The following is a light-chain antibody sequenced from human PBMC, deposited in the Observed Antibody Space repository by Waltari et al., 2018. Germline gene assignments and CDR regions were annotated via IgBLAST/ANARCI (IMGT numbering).Light chain of an antibody. CDR3: QSYGSDWV. J-gene: IGLJ3*02. CDR1: RSNIGAGFP. CDR2: GNN. V-gene: IGLV1-40*01. Sequence: QSVLTQPPSVSGAPGQRVTISCTGSRSNIGAGFPVHWYQQLPGTAPKLLISGNNNRPSGVPDRFSGSKSGTSASLAITGLQAEDEADYYCQSYGSDWVFGGGTKLTVL.